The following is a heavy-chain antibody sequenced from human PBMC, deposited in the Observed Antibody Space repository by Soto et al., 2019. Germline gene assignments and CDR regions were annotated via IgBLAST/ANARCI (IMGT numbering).Heavy chain of an antibody. V-gene: IGHV1-18*01. CDR2: ISGYNGKT. Sequence: ASVKVSCKASGYTFTSYGINWVRQAPGQGLEWMGWISGYNGKTDYPQRVQGRVTLTTETSTRTAYMELRSLRSDDTAVYYCARAGGCSGGACYSGVFYYYYMDVWGKGTTVTVSS. CDR1: GYTFTSYG. J-gene: IGHJ6*03. D-gene: IGHD2-21*02. CDR3: ARAGGCSGGACYSGVFYYYYMDV.